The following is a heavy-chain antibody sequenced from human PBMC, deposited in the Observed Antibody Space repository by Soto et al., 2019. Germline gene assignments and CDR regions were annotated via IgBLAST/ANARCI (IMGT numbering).Heavy chain of an antibody. J-gene: IGHJ6*02. CDR1: GYSFTSYW. CDR3: ARHGSIAAAGTYGMDV. V-gene: IGHV5-10-1*01. Sequence: GESLKISFKGSGYSFTSYWISWVRQMPGKGLEWMGRIDPSDSYTNYSPSFQGHVTISADKSISTAYLQWSSLKASDTAMYYCARHGSIAAAGTYGMDVWGQGTTVTVSS. CDR2: IDPSDSYT. D-gene: IGHD6-13*01.